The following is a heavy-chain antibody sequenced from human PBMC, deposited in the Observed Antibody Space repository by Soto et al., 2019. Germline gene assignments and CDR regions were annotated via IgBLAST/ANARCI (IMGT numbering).Heavy chain of an antibody. Sequence: QVQLVQSGAEVKKPGSSVKVSCKASGGTFSSYTISWVRQAPGQGLEWMGRIIPILGIANYAQKFQGRVTITADISTSTAYMEVSSLRSEDTAVYYCAREGQLVPQFDYWGQGTLVTVSS. CDR2: IIPILGIA. CDR1: GGTFSSYT. J-gene: IGHJ4*02. V-gene: IGHV1-69*08. CDR3: AREGQLVPQFDY. D-gene: IGHD6-6*01.